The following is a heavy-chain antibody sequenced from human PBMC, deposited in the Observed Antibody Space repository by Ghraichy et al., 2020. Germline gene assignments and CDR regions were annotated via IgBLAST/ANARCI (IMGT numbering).Heavy chain of an antibody. CDR2: MNPNSGNT. V-gene: IGHV1-8*01. J-gene: IGHJ1*01. D-gene: IGHD6-13*01. Sequence: ASVKVSCKASGYTFTTYDINWVRQAPGQGLERMGWMNPNSGNTGYAQKFQGRVTMTRDTSISTAYVELSSLRSEDTAVYYCARVRGSWCHNKYFQHWGLGTLVTVSS. CDR1: GYTFTTYD. CDR3: ARVRGSWCHNKYFQH.